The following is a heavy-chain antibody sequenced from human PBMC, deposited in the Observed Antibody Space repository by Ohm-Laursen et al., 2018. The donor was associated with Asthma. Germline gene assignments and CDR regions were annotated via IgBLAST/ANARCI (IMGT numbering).Heavy chain of an antibody. CDR2: IDGSGGRT. V-gene: IGHV3-23*01. D-gene: IGHD6-13*01. CDR3: AKERSSSWPF. J-gene: IGHJ4*02. Sequence: SLRLSCTASGFTFDDYAMHWVRQAPGKGLEWVSAIDGSGGRTYYADSVKGRFTISRDNSRNTLFLQMNSLRAEDTAVYYCAKERSSSWPFWGQGTLVTVSS. CDR1: GFTFDDYA.